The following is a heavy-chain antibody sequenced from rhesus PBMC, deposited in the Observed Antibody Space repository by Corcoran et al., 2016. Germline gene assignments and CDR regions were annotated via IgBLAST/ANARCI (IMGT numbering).Heavy chain of an antibody. V-gene: IGHV4-169*01. J-gene: IGHJ6*01. CDR1: GGSISSSY. CDR2: IYGSGKQP. CDR3: ARGKGNYGLDS. Sequence: QLQLQESGPGLVKPSETLSLTCAVSGGSISSSYWSWIRQAPGKGLEGMGYIYGSGKQPNYNPSHKSRVPLSVDTSKNQLSLKLSSVTAADTAVYYCARGKGNYGLDSWGQGVVVTVSS.